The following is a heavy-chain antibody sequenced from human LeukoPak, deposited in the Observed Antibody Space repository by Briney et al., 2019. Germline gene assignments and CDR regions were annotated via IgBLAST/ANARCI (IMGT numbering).Heavy chain of an antibody. J-gene: IGHJ4*02. Sequence: PRGSLRLSCAASGFTFDDYAMHWVRQAPGKGLEWVSGISWNSGSIVYADSVKGRFTISRDNAKNSLYLQMNSLRAEDTALYYCAKSRERYYYDSSGYSPRGFDYWGQGTLVTVSS. D-gene: IGHD3-22*01. CDR3: AKSRERYYYDSSGYSPRGFDY. CDR2: ISWNSGSI. CDR1: GFTFDDYA. V-gene: IGHV3-9*01.